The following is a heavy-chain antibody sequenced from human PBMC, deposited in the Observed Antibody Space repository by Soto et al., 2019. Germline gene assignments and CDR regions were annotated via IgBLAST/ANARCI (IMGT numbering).Heavy chain of an antibody. Sequence: QITLKESGPTLVKPTQTLTLTCTFSGFSLSSSGVGVGWIRQPPGKALEWLALIYWDDDKRYSPSLKSRLTITKDTSQNQVVLKMTNMDPVDTATYYCTHRQVGGSYPYWGRGNLVTVSS. CDR1: GFSLSSSGVG. V-gene: IGHV2-5*02. CDR2: IYWDDDK. D-gene: IGHD1-26*01. J-gene: IGHJ4*02. CDR3: THRQVGGSYPY.